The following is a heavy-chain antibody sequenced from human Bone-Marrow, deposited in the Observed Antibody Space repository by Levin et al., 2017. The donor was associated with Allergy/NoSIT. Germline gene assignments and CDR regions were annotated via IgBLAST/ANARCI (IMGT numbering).Heavy chain of an antibody. V-gene: IGHV4-59*01. J-gene: IGHJ6*03. Sequence: SCTVSGGSISSYYWSWIRQPPGKGLEWIGYIYYSGSTNYNPSLRSRVTMSVDTSKNQFSLKLTSVTAADTAVYYCARFTRLGSSTSCSTCYYYYYYMDVWGKGTTVTVSS. CDR2: IYYSGST. D-gene: IGHD2-2*01. CDR3: ARFTRLGSSTSCSTCYYYYYYMDV. CDR1: GGSISSYY.